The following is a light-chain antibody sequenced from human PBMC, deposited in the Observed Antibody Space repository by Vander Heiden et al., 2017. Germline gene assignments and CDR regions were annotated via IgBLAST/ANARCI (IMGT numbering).Light chain of an antibody. V-gene: IGKV1-39*01. Sequence: IQVTQSPSSLSASVGCRVTITCRASPSPRGSFTWYQQTTGKAPKLLSYAAYSLPSGVPSRFSGSGSGTDFTLTISSLETEDFATYCGQQGYRTRWTCGEGTKVEIK. CDR2: AAY. CDR1: PSPRGS. CDR3: QQGYRTRWT. J-gene: IGKJ1*01.